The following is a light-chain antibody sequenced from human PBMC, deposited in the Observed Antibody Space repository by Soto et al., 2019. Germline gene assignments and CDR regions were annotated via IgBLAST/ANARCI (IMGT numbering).Light chain of an antibody. Sequence: QSALTQPRSVSGSPGQSVTISCTGTSSDVGGYNYVSWYKQHPGKAPKLMIYDVNKRPSGVPDRFSGSKSGNTASLTISGLQAEDEADYCCCSYAGSYTLVFGTGTKLTVL. CDR1: SSDVGGYNY. CDR2: DVN. CDR3: CSYAGSYTLV. J-gene: IGLJ1*01. V-gene: IGLV2-11*01.